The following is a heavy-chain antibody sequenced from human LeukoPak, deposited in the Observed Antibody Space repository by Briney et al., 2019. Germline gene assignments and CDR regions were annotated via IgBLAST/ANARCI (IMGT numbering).Heavy chain of an antibody. V-gene: IGHV1-8*03. D-gene: IGHD4-17*01. CDR3: ARGGNVDDYGDQRPYDWFDP. Sequence: ASVKVSCKASGYTFTSYDINWVRQATGQGLEWMGWMNPNSGNTGYAQKFQGRVTITRNTSISTAYMELSSLRSEDTAVCYCARGGNVDDYGDQRPYDWFDPWGQGTLVTVSS. J-gene: IGHJ5*02. CDR1: GYTFTSYD. CDR2: MNPNSGNT.